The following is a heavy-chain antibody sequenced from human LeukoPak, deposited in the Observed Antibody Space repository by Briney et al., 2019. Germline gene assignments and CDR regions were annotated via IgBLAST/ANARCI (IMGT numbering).Heavy chain of an antibody. J-gene: IGHJ3*02. CDR3: AKEIDTLGTNAFDI. CDR1: GFSFDDYP. V-gene: IGHV3-43*02. D-gene: IGHD2-15*01. CDR2: INEDGGKT. Sequence: GVSLRLSCEASGFSFDDYPMHWVRQAPGKGLEWVSLINEDGGKTFYADSVRGRFTISRDNSKNSLYLQMNSLRTEDTALYYCAKEIDTLGTNAFDIWGQGTIVTVSS.